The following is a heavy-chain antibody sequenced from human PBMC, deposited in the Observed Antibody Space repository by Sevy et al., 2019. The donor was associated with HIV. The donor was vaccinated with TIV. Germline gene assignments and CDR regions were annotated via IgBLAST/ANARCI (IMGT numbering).Heavy chain of an antibody. V-gene: IGHV1-3*01. CDR3: ARGGVVGATGSDY. CDR2: INPGNGNT. D-gene: IGHD1-26*01. J-gene: IGHJ4*02. Sequence: ASVKVSCKASGYTFTAYTVHWVRQAPGQGLEWMGWINPGNGNTKYSQMFQGRVAITGDTSASTAYMELSSLRSEDTAVFYCARGGVVGATGSDYWGQGTLVTVSS. CDR1: GYTFTAYT.